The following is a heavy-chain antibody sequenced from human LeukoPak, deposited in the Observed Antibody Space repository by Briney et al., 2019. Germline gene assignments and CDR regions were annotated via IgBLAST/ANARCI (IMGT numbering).Heavy chain of an antibody. J-gene: IGHJ5*02. Sequence: TGGSLRLSCAASGFTFSSYSMNWVRQAPGKGLEWVSSISSSSSYIYYADSVKGRFTISRDNAKNSLYLQMNSLRAEDRAVYYCARDPQYCSSTSCHRNNWFDPWGQGTLVTVSS. CDR2: ISSSSSYI. D-gene: IGHD2-2*01. CDR1: GFTFSSYS. CDR3: ARDPQYCSSTSCHRNNWFDP. V-gene: IGHV3-21*01.